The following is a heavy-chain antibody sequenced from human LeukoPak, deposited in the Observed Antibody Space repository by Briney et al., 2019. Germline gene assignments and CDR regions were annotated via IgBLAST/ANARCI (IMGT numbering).Heavy chain of an antibody. CDR1: GGSISSGGYY. Sequence: SQTLSLTCTVSGGSISSGGYYWSWIRQHPGKGLEWIGYIYYSGSTYYNPSLKSRVTISVDTSKNQFSLNRSSVTAADTAVYYCARGGDSSGYYYFDYWGQGTLVTVSS. CDR3: ARGGDSSGYYYFDY. V-gene: IGHV4-31*03. J-gene: IGHJ4*02. D-gene: IGHD3-22*01. CDR2: IYYSGST.